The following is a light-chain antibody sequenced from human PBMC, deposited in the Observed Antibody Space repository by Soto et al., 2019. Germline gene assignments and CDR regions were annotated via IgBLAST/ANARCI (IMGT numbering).Light chain of an antibody. CDR2: DVT. CDR3: SSYVSSTGADV. J-gene: IGLJ1*01. CDR1: SSDISSYNY. Sequence: QSALTQPASVSGSPGQSITISCSGSSSDISSYNYVSWFQHHPGKAPELLVYDVTTRPSGISSRFSGSKSGNTASLTISGLQAEDEADYYCSSYVSSTGADVFGTGTELTVL. V-gene: IGLV2-14*03.